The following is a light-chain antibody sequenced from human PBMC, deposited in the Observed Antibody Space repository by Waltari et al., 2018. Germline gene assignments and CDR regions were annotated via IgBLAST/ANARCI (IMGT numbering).Light chain of an antibody. CDR3: QQYDNLLIT. CDR2: DAS. J-gene: IGKJ5*01. Sequence: IRVTQSPSSLSASTGDRVTITCRASQDISNYLNWYQQKPGKAPKLLIYDASNLETGVPSRFSGSGSGTDFTFTISSLQPEDIATYYCQQYDNLLITFGQGTRLEIK. V-gene: IGKV1-33*01. CDR1: QDISNY.